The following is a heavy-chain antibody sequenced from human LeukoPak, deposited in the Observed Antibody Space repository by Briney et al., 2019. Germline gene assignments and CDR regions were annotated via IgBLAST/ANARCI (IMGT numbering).Heavy chain of an antibody. V-gene: IGHV3-48*03. D-gene: IGHD2-8*02. CDR3: ARLFGGVTTFDY. Sequence: GGSLRLSCAASGFTFSTYEMNWVRQAPGKGLEWVSYISNSGSIIYYADSVKGRFTISRDNARNSLYLQMNSLRAEDTAVYYCARLFGGVTTFDYWGQGALVTVSS. CDR1: GFTFSTYE. J-gene: IGHJ4*02. CDR2: ISNSGSII.